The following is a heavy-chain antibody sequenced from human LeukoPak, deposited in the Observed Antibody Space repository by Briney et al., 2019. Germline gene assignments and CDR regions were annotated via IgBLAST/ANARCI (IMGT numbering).Heavy chain of an antibody. CDR1: GFTFSSYA. D-gene: IGHD3-10*01. J-gene: IGHJ5*02. CDR3: AKDFHGSGSYFNWFDP. Sequence: GGSLRLSCAASGFTFSSYAMSWVRQAPGKGLEWVSAISGSGGSTYYADSVKGRFTISRDNSKNTLYLQMNSLRAEDTAVYYCAKDFHGSGSYFNWFDPWGQGTLVTVSS. V-gene: IGHV3-23*01. CDR2: ISGSGGST.